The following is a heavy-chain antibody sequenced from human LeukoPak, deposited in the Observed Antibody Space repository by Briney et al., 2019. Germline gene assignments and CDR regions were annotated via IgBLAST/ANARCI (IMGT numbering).Heavy chain of an antibody. CDR1: GFTFKDYY. CDR2: ISGSSTYT. V-gene: IGHV3-11*06. Sequence: GGSLRLSCAASGFTFKDYYMSWIRQAPGKGLEWLSYISGSSTYTYYADSVKGRFTISRDNAKNSVFLQMNSLRAEDTGLYYCARGHYGMDVWGQGTTVTVSS. CDR3: ARGHYGMDV. J-gene: IGHJ6*02.